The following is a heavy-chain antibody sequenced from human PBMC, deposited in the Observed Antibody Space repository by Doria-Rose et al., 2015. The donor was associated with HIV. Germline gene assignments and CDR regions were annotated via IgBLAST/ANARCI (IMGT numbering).Heavy chain of an antibody. CDR3: ARMGSYRGLDY. D-gene: IGHD3-3*01. CDR2: TYYTGTS. Sequence: VQLVESGPGLVKPSETLSLTCSVSGASVSSRGYYWNWIRQVPGKGLESLGYTYYTGTSDYSPSLKSRLNMAVDTSKNQFFLKLSFVTVADTAVYYCARMGSYRGLDYWGQGALVIVSA. CDR1: GASVSSRGYY. V-gene: IGHV4-31*03. J-gene: IGHJ4*02.